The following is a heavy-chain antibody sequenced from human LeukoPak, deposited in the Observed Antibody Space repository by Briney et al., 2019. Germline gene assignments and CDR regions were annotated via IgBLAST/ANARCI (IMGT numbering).Heavy chain of an antibody. V-gene: IGHV3-7*01. Sequence: GGSLRLSCAASGVTFSSYWRSWVRQAPGKGLEWVANIKEDGSEKYYVDSVKGRFTISRDNAKSSLYLQMNSLRAEDTAVYYCARDPGSYRYSDYWGQGTLVTVSS. D-gene: IGHD3-16*02. CDR3: ARDPGSYRYSDY. J-gene: IGHJ4*02. CDR2: IKEDGSEK. CDR1: GVTFSSYW.